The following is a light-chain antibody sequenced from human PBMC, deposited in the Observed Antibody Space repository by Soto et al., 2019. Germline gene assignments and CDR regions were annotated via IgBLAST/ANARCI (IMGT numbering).Light chain of an antibody. V-gene: IGKV3-20*01. CDR2: GAS. CDR3: HQYGTSPRT. Sequence: PGERATLSCRASQSLRSGDLACYQQIPGQAPGLLIYGASSRATGIPDGLSGSGSGTDFNLTVSRLAPEDFAVYYCHQYGTSPRTLGQGTKVDIK. J-gene: IGKJ1*01. CDR1: QSLRSGD.